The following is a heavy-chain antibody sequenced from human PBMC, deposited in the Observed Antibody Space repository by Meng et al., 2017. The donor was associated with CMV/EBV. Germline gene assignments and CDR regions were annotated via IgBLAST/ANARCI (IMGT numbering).Heavy chain of an antibody. D-gene: IGHD1-1*01. Sequence: ASVNVSCKASGYTFTGYYMHWVRQAPGQGLEWMGWINPNSGGTNYAQKFQGRVTMTRDTSISTAYMELSRLRSDDTAVYYCARAPYNWNDVISNWFDPWGQGTLVTVSS. V-gene: IGHV1-2*02. CDR1: GYTFTGYY. CDR2: INPNSGGT. CDR3: ARAPYNWNDVISNWFDP. J-gene: IGHJ5*02.